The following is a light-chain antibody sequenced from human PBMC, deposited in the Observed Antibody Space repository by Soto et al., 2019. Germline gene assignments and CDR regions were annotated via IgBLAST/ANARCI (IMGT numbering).Light chain of an antibody. V-gene: IGLV1-40*01. J-gene: IGLJ3*02. CDR1: SSNIGAGYD. CDR2: GNS. Sequence: VVTQPPSVSGAPGQRVTISCTGSSSNIGAGYDVHWYQQLPGTAPKLLIYGNSNRPSGVPDRFSGSKSGTSASLAITGIQAEDEADYYCQSYHSSLSGWVFGGGTKLTVL. CDR3: QSYHSSLSGWV.